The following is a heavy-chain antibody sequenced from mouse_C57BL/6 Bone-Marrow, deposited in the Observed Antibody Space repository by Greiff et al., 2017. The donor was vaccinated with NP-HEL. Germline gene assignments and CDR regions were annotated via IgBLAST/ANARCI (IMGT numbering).Heavy chain of an antibody. CDR3: AREGRYGYDGGFAY. CDR1: GYTFTDYY. J-gene: IGHJ3*01. CDR2: IFPGSGST. D-gene: IGHD2-2*01. V-gene: IGHV1-75*01. Sequence: QVQLKESGPELVKPGASVKISCKASGYTFTDYYINWVKQRPGQGLEWIGWIFPGSGSTYYNEKFKGKATLTVDKSSSTAYMLLSSLTSEDSAVYFCAREGRYGYDGGFAYWGQGTLVTVSA.